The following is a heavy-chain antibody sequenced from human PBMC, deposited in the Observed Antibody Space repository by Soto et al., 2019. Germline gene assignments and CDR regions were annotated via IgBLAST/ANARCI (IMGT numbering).Heavy chain of an antibody. Sequence: PGESLKISCEGSGYAFTNYWINWVRQMPGKGLEWMGRIDPSDSYTNYSPSFQGHVTFLVDKSISTTYVQWSSLKASDTAVYYCGSQGGDGYHIDYWGQGTLVTVSS. D-gene: IGHD3-16*01. J-gene: IGHJ4*02. V-gene: IGHV5-10-1*01. CDR1: GYAFTNYW. CDR2: IDPSDSYT. CDR3: GSQGGDGYHIDY.